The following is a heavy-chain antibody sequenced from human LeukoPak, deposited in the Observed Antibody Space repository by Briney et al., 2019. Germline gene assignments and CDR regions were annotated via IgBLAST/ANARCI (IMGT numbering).Heavy chain of an antibody. Sequence: GGSLRLSCAASGFIFRSYWMSWVRQAPGKGLEWVADIKQEGSEKYYADSVKGRFTISRDDAKNSLCLEMSSLRAEDTAVYYCATRYYHDTSGYSFDNWGQGTLVAVS. CDR3: ATRYYHDTSGYSFDN. CDR1: GFIFRSYW. V-gene: IGHV3-7*01. D-gene: IGHD3-22*01. J-gene: IGHJ4*02. CDR2: IKQEGSEK.